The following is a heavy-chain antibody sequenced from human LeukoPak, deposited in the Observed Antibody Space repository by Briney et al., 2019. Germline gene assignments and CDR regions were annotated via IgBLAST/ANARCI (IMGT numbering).Heavy chain of an antibody. CDR1: GGSISSDY. CDR3: ARERRGYYFL. Sequence: PSETLSLTCTVSGGSISSDYWSWIRQPPGKGLEWIGYIYYSGSTNYNPSLKSRVTISVDTSKNQFSLKLSSVTAADTAVYYCARERRGYYFLWGQGTLVTVSS. V-gene: IGHV4-59*01. CDR2: IYYSGST. J-gene: IGHJ4*02. D-gene: IGHD3-22*01.